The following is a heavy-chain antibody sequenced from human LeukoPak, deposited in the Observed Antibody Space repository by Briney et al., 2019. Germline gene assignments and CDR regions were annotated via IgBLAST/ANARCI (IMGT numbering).Heavy chain of an antibody. J-gene: IGHJ4*02. CDR3: ARTNGILTGYYFLGDY. CDR2: INPNSGGT. D-gene: IGHD3-9*01. CDR1: GYTFTVYY. V-gene: IGHV1-2*02. Sequence: GASVKVSSKASGYTFTVYYMHWVRQAPGQGLEWMGWINPNSGGTNYAQKFQGRVTMTRDTSISTAYMELSRLRSDDTAVYYCARTNGILTGYYFLGDYWGQGTLVTVSS.